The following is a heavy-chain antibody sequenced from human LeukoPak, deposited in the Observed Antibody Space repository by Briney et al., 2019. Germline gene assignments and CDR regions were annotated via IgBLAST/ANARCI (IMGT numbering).Heavy chain of an antibody. Sequence: SETLSLTCAVYGGSFSGYYWSWIRQPPGKGLEWIGEINHSGSTNNNPSHKSRVTISVDTSKNQFSLKLSSVTAADTAVYYCARGLRYYYYYMDVWGKGTTVTVSS. CDR2: INHSGST. J-gene: IGHJ6*03. V-gene: IGHV4-34*01. CDR1: GGSFSGYY. CDR3: ARGLRYYYYYMDV. D-gene: IGHD5-12*01.